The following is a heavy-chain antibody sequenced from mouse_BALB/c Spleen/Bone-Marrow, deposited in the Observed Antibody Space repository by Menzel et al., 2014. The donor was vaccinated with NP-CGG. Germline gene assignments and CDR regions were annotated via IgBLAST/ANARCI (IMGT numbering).Heavy chain of an antibody. CDR1: GFTFSSYA. CDR3: ARGGGYDWYFDG. J-gene: IGHJ1*01. CDR2: ISSGGSYT. V-gene: IGHV5-9-3*01. Sequence: EVQLVESGGGLVKPGGSLKLSCAASGFTFSSYAMSWVRQTPEKRLEWVATISSGGSYTYYPDSVKGRFTISRDNAKNTLYLQMSSLRSEDTAMYYCARGGGYDWYFDGWGAGTTVTVSS. D-gene: IGHD2-2*01.